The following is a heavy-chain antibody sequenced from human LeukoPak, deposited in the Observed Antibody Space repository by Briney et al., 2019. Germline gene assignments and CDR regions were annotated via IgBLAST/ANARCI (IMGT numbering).Heavy chain of an antibody. CDR3: ARHTRPVWYFDY. J-gene: IGHJ4*02. V-gene: IGHV4-59*08. D-gene: IGHD1-14*01. Sequence: SETLSLTCTVSGGSISSYYWSWIRRPPGKGLEWIGYIYYSRSTNYNPSLKSRVTISVDTSKNQFSLKLSSVTAADTAVYYCARHTRPVWYFDYWGQGTLVTVSS. CDR2: IYYSRST. CDR1: GGSISSYY.